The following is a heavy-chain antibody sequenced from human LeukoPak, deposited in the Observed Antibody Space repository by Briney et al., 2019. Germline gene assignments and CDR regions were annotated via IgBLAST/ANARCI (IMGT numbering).Heavy chain of an antibody. J-gene: IGHJ6*03. D-gene: IGHD2-15*01. CDR2: INHSGST. Sequence: PGGSLRLSCAASGITFSDHYMDWVRRAPGKGLEWIGEINHSGSTNYNPSLKSRVTISVDTSKNQFSLKLSSVTAADTAVYYCASGTYCSGGSCYHRGYYYYYMDVWGQGTLVTVS. CDR1: GITFSDHY. V-gene: IGHV4-34*01. CDR3: ASGTYCSGGSCYHRGYYYYYMDV.